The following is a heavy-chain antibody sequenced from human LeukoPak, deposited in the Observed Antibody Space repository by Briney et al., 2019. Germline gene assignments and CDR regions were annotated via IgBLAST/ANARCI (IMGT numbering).Heavy chain of an antibody. J-gene: IGHJ4*02. V-gene: IGHV3-53*05. CDR1: GFTVSSNY. CDR3: VSSFDRDSSGYDRPPGY. D-gene: IGHD3-22*01. CDR2: IYTADVTCCADGTT. Sequence: QPGGSLRLSCSASGFTVSSNYMSWVRQAPGKGLEWVSVIYTADVTCCADGTTFYADSVKGRFTIFRDSSKNTMYLQMNSLRGDDAAVYYCVSSFDRDSSGYDRPPGYWGQGTVVTVSS.